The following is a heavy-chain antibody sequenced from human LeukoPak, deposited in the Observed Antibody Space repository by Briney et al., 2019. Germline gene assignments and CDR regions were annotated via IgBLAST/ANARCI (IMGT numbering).Heavy chain of an antibody. Sequence: PGGSLRLSCGASGFTFSSHSMDWVRQAPGKGLEWVSSISNNYNTYYAESVKGRFTISRDNAKNSLYLQMNSLRAEDTAIYYCARENMYDSSDYYGWSGYYDHWGQGTLVTVSS. CDR2: ISNNYNT. CDR1: GFTFSSHS. D-gene: IGHD3-22*01. CDR3: ARENMYDSSDYYGWSGYYDH. V-gene: IGHV3-21*01. J-gene: IGHJ4*02.